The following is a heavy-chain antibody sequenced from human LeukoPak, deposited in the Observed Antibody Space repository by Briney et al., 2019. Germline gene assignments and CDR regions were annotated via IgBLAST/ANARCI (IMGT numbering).Heavy chain of an antibody. D-gene: IGHD2-2*02. CDR1: GGSFSGYY. CDR2: INHSGST. V-gene: IGHV4-34*01. Sequence: PSETLSLTCAVYGGSFSGYYWSWIRQPPGKGLEWIGEINHSGSTNYNPSLKSRVTISLDTSKNQFSLRLSSVTAADTAVYYCARVTARNCSSISCYRGGFDYWGQGTLVTVSS. CDR3: ARVTARNCSSISCYRGGFDY. J-gene: IGHJ4*02.